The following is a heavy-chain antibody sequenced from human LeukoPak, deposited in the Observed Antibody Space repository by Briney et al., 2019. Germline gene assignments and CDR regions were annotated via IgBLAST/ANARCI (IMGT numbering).Heavy chain of an antibody. CDR3: ACYSSPGGWGVFDY. V-gene: IGHV4-4*08. J-gene: IGHJ4*02. CDR1: GGSIRNYY. D-gene: IGHD2-2*02. Sequence: PSETLSLTCTVSGGSIRNYYWIWLRKPPGKGLEWIGYIYNSGSTKYNPSLNSRVFISVDTSRNQFSLKLTSVTAADTAVYYCACYSSPGGWGVFDYWGQGALVTVSS. CDR2: IYNSGST.